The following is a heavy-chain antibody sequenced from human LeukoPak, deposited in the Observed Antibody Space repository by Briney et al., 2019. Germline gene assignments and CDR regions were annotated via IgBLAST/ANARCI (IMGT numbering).Heavy chain of an antibody. Sequence: GASVKVSCKASGYTFTGYYMHWVRQAPGQGLEWMGWINPNSGGTNYAQKFQGRVTMTRDTSISTAYMELSRLRSDDTAVYYCARDFSYSTGGGYYGMDAWGQGTTVTVSS. J-gene: IGHJ6*02. V-gene: IGHV1-2*02. D-gene: IGHD6-25*01. CDR1: GYTFTGYY. CDR2: INPNSGGT. CDR3: ARDFSYSTGGGYYGMDA.